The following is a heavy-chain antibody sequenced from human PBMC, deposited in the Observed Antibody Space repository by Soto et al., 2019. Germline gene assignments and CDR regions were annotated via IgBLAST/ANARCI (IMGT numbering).Heavy chain of an antibody. V-gene: IGHV4-61*08. CDR1: GGSITSGGYY. J-gene: IGHJ6*02. Sequence: SETLSLTCTVSGGSITSGGYYWSWIRQHPGKGLEWIGYIYYSGSTNYNPSLKSRVTISVDTSKNQFSLKLSSVTAADTAVYYCARDNRIGYSRYYYYGMDVWGQGTTVTVSS. CDR2: IYYSGST. D-gene: IGHD5-18*01. CDR3: ARDNRIGYSRYYYYGMDV.